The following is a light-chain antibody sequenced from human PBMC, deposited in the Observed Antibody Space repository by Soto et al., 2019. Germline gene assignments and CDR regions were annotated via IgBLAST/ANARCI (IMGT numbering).Light chain of an antibody. V-gene: IGKV3-15*01. Sequence: EIVMTQSPATLSVSPWERATLSCRASQSVGSNLAWYQQKPGQAPRLLIYGASTRVTGIPARFSGSGSGTDFTLTISSLEPEDFAVYYCQQRSNWPEITFGQGTRLEIK. CDR2: GAS. CDR1: QSVGSN. J-gene: IGKJ5*01. CDR3: QQRSNWPEIT.